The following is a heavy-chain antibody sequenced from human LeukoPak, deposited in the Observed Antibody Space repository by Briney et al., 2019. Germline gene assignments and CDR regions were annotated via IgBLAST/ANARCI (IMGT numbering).Heavy chain of an antibody. CDR3: ARLHDYGDYRIDY. D-gene: IGHD4-17*01. J-gene: IGHJ4*02. CDR2: IYYSGST. V-gene: IGHV4-59*08. CDR1: GGSISSYY. Sequence: PSETLSLTCTVSGGSISSYYWSWIRQPPGKGLEWIGYIYYSGSTNYNPSPKSRVTISVDTSKNQFSLKLSSVTAADTAVYYCARLHDYGDYRIDYWGQGTLVTVSS.